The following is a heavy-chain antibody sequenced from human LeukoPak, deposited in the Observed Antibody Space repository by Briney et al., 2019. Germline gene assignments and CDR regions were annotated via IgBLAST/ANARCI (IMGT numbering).Heavy chain of an antibody. CDR3: ARRPDY. Sequence: SETLSLTCAVSGGSISSNNWWSWVRQPPGKGLEWIGEIYHGGGTNYNPSLKGRVTISVDNFRNQFSLNLSSVTAADTAMYYCARRPDYWGQGTLVTVSS. CDR2: IYHGGGT. V-gene: IGHV4-4*02. J-gene: IGHJ4*02. CDR1: GGSISSNNW.